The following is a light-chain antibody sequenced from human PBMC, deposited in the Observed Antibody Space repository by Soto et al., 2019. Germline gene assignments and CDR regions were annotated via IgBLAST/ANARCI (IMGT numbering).Light chain of an antibody. J-gene: IGKJ3*01. CDR3: QQYGSSPPFT. CDR1: QSVSSTY. CDR2: GAS. V-gene: IGKV3-20*01. Sequence: EIVLTQSPGTLSLSPGERATLSCRASQSVSSTYLAWYQQKPGQAPRLLIYGASSRATGIPDRFSGGGSGTDFTLNISRLEPEDFAGYFCQQYGSSPPFTFGPGTKVELK.